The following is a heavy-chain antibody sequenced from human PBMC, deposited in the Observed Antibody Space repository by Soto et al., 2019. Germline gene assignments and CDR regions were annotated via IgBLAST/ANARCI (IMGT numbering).Heavy chain of an antibody. CDR2: ITRTDST. J-gene: IGHJ4*02. D-gene: IGHD1-26*01. Sequence: VRQAPGKGLEWVSSITRTDSTYYADSVKGRFTISRDNSRNTLYLQMNSLGAEDAALYYCAKALVGEVGATDYWGQGTLVTVSS. CDR3: AKALVGEVGATDY. V-gene: IGHV3-23*01.